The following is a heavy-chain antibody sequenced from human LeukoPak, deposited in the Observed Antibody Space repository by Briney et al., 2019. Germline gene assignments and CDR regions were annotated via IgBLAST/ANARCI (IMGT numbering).Heavy chain of an antibody. D-gene: IGHD6-13*01. CDR1: GFTVSSNY. J-gene: IGHJ4*02. CDR2: IYSGGST. V-gene: IGHV3-66*01. CDR3: ARDPGIAAAGTGY. Sequence: GGSLRLSCAVSGFTVSSNYMNWVRQAPGKGLEWVSVIYSGGSTYYSESVKGRFTISRDNSKNTLYLQMNSLRAEDTAVYYCARDPGIAAAGTGYWGQGTLVTVSS.